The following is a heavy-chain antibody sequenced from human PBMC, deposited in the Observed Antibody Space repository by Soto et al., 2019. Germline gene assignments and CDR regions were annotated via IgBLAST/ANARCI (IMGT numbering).Heavy chain of an antibody. CDR3: AKGSALTTVTTLWWFDP. V-gene: IGHV3-30*18. CDR2: ISYDGSNK. Sequence: GGSLRLSCAASGFTFSSYGMHWVRQAPGKGLEWVAVISYDGSNKYYADSVKGRFTISRDNSKNTLYLQMNSLRAEDTAVYYCAKGSALTTVTTLWWFDPWGQGTLVTVSS. D-gene: IGHD4-17*01. J-gene: IGHJ5*02. CDR1: GFTFSSYG.